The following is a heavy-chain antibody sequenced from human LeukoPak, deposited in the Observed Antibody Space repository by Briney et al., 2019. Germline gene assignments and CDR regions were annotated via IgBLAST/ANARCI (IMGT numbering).Heavy chain of an antibody. CDR2: ISGSGGDT. CDR1: GFTFNNYA. V-gene: IGHV3-23*01. Sequence: GGSLRLSCTASGFTFNNYAIYWVRQAPGKGLEWVSGISGSGGDTYFADSVKGRFTISRDNSKNTLYLQMNSLRAEDTAVYYCAKVVGPNYYDSSGYLFDYWGQGTLVTVSS. J-gene: IGHJ4*02. D-gene: IGHD3-22*01. CDR3: AKVVGPNYYDSSGYLFDY.